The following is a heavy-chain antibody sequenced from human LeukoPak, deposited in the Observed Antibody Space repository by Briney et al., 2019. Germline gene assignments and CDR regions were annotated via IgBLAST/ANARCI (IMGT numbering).Heavy chain of an antibody. CDR2: INKDGSGK. CDR1: GFTFSNYW. J-gene: IGHJ3*02. Sequence: TGGSLRLSCAASGFTFSNYWMSWVRQAPGKGLEWVANINKDGSGKYYVDPVKGRFTSSRDNAKKSLYLQMNSLTAEDTAVYYCARATTAGFLERTSAFDIWGQGTMVTVSS. CDR3: ARATTAGFLERTSAFDI. D-gene: IGHD3-3*01. V-gene: IGHV3-7*01.